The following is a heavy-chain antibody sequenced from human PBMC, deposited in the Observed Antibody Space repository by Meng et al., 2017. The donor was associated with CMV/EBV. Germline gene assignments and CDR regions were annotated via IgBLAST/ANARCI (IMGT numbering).Heavy chain of an antibody. Sequence: GGSLRLSCAASGFTFSSYGMHWVRQAPGKGLEWVAFIRYDGSNKYYADSVKGRFTISRDNSKNTLYLQMNSLKTEDTAVYYCTTDPTFTYYDFWSGYYTDYWGQGTLVTVSS. J-gene: IGHJ4*02. CDR1: GFTFSSYG. CDR2: IRYDGSNK. D-gene: IGHD3-3*01. V-gene: IGHV3-30*02. CDR3: TTDPTFTYYDFWSGYYTDY.